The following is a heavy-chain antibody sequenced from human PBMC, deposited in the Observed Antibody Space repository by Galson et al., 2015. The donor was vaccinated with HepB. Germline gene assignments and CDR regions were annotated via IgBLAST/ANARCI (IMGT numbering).Heavy chain of an antibody. CDR2: ISAYNGNT. CDR3: AIAGGRYLTPRNCSSTSCYWGHYYYYYMDV. V-gene: IGHV1-18*01. Sequence: SVKVSCKASGYTFTSYGISWVRQAPGQGLEWMGWISAYNGNTNYAQKLQGRVTMTTDTSTSTAYMELRSLRSDDTAVYYCAIAGGRYLTPRNCSSTSCYWGHYYYYYMDVWGKGTTVTVSS. J-gene: IGHJ6*03. D-gene: IGHD2-2*01. CDR1: GYTFTSYG.